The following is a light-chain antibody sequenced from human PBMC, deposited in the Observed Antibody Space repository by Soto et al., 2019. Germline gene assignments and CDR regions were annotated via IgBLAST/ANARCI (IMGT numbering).Light chain of an antibody. Sequence: EIVLTQSPGTLSLSPGERATLSCRASQGVSSGYLAWYQQKPGQAPRLLIYGTSTRATGIPDRFSGSGSGTDFTLTVSRLEPEDFAVYYCQQYGSSPRTFGQGTQVEIK. J-gene: IGKJ1*01. V-gene: IGKV3-20*01. CDR1: QGVSSGY. CDR3: QQYGSSPRT. CDR2: GTS.